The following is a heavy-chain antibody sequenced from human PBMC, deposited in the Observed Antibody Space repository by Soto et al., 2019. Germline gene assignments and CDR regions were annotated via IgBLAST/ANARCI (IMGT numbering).Heavy chain of an antibody. V-gene: IGHV3-23*01. CDR1: GFTFSSYA. CDR3: AKDTDYDFWSGYKAFDY. J-gene: IGHJ4*02. D-gene: IGHD3-3*01. Sequence: GXSLRLACAASGFTFSSYAMSWVRQAPGNGLEWVSAISGSGGSTYYADSVKGRFTISRDNSKNTLYLQMNSLRAEDTAVYYCAKDTDYDFWSGYKAFDYWGQGTLVTVSS. CDR2: ISGSGGST.